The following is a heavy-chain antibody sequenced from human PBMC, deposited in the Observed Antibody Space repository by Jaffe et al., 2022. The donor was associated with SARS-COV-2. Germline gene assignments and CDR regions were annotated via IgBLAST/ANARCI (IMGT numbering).Heavy chain of an antibody. D-gene: IGHD2-8*01. CDR2: IYSGST. CDR1: GGSITRGRYY. J-gene: IGHJ5*02. CDR3: ARAVGYCTDGICYRGIWFDP. Sequence: QVQLQESGPGLVKPSQTLSLTCTVSGGSITRGRYYWSWIRQHPGKGLEWIGYIYSGSTDYNPSLKSRLSILEDTSKNQFSLKLSSVTAADTAVYYCARAVGYCTDGICYRGIWFDPWGQGTQVTVSS. V-gene: IGHV4-31*03.